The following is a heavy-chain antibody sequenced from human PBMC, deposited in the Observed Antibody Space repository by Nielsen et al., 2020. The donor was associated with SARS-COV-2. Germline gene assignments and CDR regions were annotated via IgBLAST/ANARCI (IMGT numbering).Heavy chain of an antibody. D-gene: IGHD2-2*01. J-gene: IGHJ6*03. CDR1: GGSISSYY. Sequence: GSLRLSCTVSGGSISSYYWSWIRQPPGKGLEWIGYIYYSGSTNYNPSLKSRVTISVDTSKNQFSLKLSSVTAADTAVYYCARGGGCSSTSCLNMDVWGKGTTVTVSS. CDR2: IYYSGST. V-gene: IGHV4-59*01. CDR3: ARGGGCSSTSCLNMDV.